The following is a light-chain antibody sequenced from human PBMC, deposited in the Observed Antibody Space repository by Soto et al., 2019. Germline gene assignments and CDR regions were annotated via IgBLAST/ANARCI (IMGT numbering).Light chain of an antibody. CDR3: QTWGTGMRV. V-gene: IGLV4-69*01. CDR1: SGHSSYA. Sequence: QPVLTQSPSASASLGASVKLTCTLSSGHSSYAFAWHQQQPEKGPRYLMKLNSDGSHSKGDGIPDRFSGSSSGAERYLTISSLQSEDEADYYCQTWGTGMRVFGGGTKVTVL. CDR2: LNSDGSH. J-gene: IGLJ3*02.